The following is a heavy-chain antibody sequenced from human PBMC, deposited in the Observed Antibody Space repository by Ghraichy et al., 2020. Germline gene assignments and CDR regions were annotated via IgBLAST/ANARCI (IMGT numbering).Heavy chain of an antibody. CDR1: GFSFGSHA. Sequence: GGSLRLSCAASGFSFGSHAMNWVRRAQGKGLGWASVISGGGHTTYSADSVKGRFSISRDNSKNTLFLQMNSLRAEDTAVYYCAKDKGVVGASRRAFDIWGQRRMVTVSS. CDR3: AKDKGVVGASRRAFDI. J-gene: IGHJ3*02. CDR2: ISGGGHTT. V-gene: IGHV3-23*01. D-gene: IGHD1-26*01.